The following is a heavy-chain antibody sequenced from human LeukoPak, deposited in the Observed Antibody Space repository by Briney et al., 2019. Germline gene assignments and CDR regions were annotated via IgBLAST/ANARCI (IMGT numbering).Heavy chain of an antibody. D-gene: IGHD1-26*01. J-gene: IGHJ5*02. V-gene: IGHV3-21*04. Sequence: GGSLRLSCAASGFTFSSYSMNWVRQAPGKGLEWVSSISSSSSYIYYADSVKGRFTISRDNAKNTLYLQMNSLRAEDTAVYYCAKKYSTGLDPWGQGTLVTVSS. CDR1: GFTFSSYS. CDR2: ISSSSSYI. CDR3: AKKYSTGLDP.